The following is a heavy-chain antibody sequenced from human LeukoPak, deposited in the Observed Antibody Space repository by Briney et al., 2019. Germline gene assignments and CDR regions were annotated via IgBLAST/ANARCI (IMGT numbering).Heavy chain of an antibody. Sequence: GGSLRLSCAASGFTFSSYAMSWVRQAPGKRLEWVSAISGSGGSTYYADSVKGRFTISRDNSKNTLYLQMNSLRAEDTAVYYCAKNGPHLYYDSSGYYYFDYWGQGTLVTVSS. J-gene: IGHJ4*02. V-gene: IGHV3-23*01. D-gene: IGHD3-22*01. CDR2: ISGSGGST. CDR3: AKNGPHLYYDSSGYYYFDY. CDR1: GFTFSSYA.